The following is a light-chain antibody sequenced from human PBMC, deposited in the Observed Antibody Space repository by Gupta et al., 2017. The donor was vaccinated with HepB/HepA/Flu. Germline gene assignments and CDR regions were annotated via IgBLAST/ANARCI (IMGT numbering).Light chain of an antibody. J-gene: IGKJ5*01. V-gene: IGKV2D-29*01. CDR1: QSLLHSDGNTY. Sequence: DIVMTQTPLSLSVTPGQPASISCKSSQSLLHSDGNTYLYWYLQKPGQPPQFLMYEVSNRCSGVPDRFSGSGSGTDFTLKISRVDAEDVGIYYCRQKVQLPITFGQGTQVEIK. CDR2: EVS. CDR3: RQKVQLPIT.